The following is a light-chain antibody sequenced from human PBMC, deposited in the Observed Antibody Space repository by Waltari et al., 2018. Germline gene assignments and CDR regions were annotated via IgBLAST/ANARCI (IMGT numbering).Light chain of an antibody. CDR3: QQLNSYPRT. CDR2: AAS. CDR1: QGISSY. V-gene: IGKV1-9*01. Sequence: DIQLTHSPSFLSASVGDRVPITCRASQGISSYLAWYQQKPGKAPKLLIYAASTLQSGVPSRFSGSGSGTEFTLTISSLQPEDFATYYCQQLNSYPRTFGQGTKVEIK. J-gene: IGKJ1*01.